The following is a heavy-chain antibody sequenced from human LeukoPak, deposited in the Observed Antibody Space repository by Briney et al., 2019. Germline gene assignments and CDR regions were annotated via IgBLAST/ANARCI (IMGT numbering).Heavy chain of an antibody. J-gene: IGHJ4*02. CDR1: GYSFTNYW. CDR3: ARRYYYDSHRYLDY. Sequence: GESLQISCQGSGYSFTNYWIGWVRQMPGKGLGWMGIIYPGDSDTRYSPSFQGQVTISADKSISTAYLQWSSLKASDTAIYYCARRYYYDSHRYLDYWGQGTLVTVSS. D-gene: IGHD3-22*01. V-gene: IGHV5-51*01. CDR2: IYPGDSDT.